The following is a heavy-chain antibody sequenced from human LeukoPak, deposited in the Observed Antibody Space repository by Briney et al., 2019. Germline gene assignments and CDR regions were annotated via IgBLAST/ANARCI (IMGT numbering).Heavy chain of an antibody. D-gene: IGHD2/OR15-2a*01. J-gene: IGHJ6*04. Sequence: SETLSLTCTVSGGSISSYYWSWIRQPPGKGLEWIGYIHAGGNTNYNPALNSRATFSIATSRTQFSLRLTSVSAADTAIYYSATQYYHINVWGKGTSVTVSS. CDR3: ATQYYHINV. CDR1: GGSISSYY. CDR2: IHAGGNT. V-gene: IGHV4-59*01.